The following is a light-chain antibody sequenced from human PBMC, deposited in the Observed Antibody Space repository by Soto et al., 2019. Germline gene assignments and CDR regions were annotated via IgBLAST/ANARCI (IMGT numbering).Light chain of an antibody. J-gene: IGLJ1*01. CDR1: SSDVGGYNY. CDR3: SSYTSSSTLPHV. Sequence: QSALTQPASVSGSPGQSITISCTGTSSDVGGYNYVSWYQQHPGKAPKLMIYDVSNRPSGVSNRFSGSKSGNTASLTISGLQAEDEDDYYYSSYTSSSTLPHVFGTGTKLTVL. CDR2: DVS. V-gene: IGLV2-14*01.